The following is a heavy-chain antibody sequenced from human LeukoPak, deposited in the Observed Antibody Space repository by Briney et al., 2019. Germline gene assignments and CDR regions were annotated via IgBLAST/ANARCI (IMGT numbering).Heavy chain of an antibody. CDR3: AQLQLLYPETDAFDI. CDR2: IRYDGSNK. J-gene: IGHJ3*02. V-gene: IGHV3-30*02. Sequence: PGGSLRLSCAASGFTFSSYGMHWVRQAPGKGLEWVAFIRYDGSNKYYADSVKGRFTISRDNSKNTLYLQMNSLRAEDTAVYYCAQLQLLYPETDAFDIWGQGTMVTVSS. D-gene: IGHD2-2*02. CDR1: GFTFSSYG.